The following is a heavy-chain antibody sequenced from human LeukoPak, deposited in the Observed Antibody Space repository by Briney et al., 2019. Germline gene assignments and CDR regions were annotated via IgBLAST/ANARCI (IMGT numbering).Heavy chain of an antibody. CDR2: INSDGSDT. D-gene: IGHD3-10*01. CDR3: ARDRV. V-gene: IGHV3-74*01. CDR1: GFSFNSYY. J-gene: IGHJ4*02. Sequence: PGGSLRLSCAASGFSFNSYYMHWVRQDPGKGLVWVSRINSDGSDTSYADSVKGRFTISRDNAKNTLYLQMDSLRVEDTGVYYCARDRVWGQGTLVTVSS.